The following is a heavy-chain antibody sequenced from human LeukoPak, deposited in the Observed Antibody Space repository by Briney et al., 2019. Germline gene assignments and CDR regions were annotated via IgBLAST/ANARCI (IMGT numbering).Heavy chain of an antibody. J-gene: IGHJ6*03. V-gene: IGHV1-18*01. D-gene: IGHD3-3*01. CDR1: GYTFTSYG. Sequence: LGASVKVSCKASGYTFTSYGISWVRQAPGQGLEWMGWISAYNGNTNYAQKLQGRVTITTDTSTSTAYMELRSLRSDDTAVYYCARGDRRHTIFGVYYYYYMDVWGKGTTVTVSS. CDR2: ISAYNGNT. CDR3: ARGDRRHTIFGVYYYYYMDV.